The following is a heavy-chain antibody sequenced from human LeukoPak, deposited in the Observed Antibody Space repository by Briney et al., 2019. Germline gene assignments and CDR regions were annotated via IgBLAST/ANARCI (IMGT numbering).Heavy chain of an antibody. Sequence: ASVKISCKASGYTFIGYYMHWVRQAHGQGLEWMGWINPNSGGTNYAQKFQGRVAMTRDTSISTAYMELSRLRSDDTAVYYCARDYKRIAAARGKFDPWGQGTLVTVSS. J-gene: IGHJ5*02. D-gene: IGHD6-25*01. V-gene: IGHV1-2*02. CDR1: GYTFIGYY. CDR3: ARDYKRIAAARGKFDP. CDR2: INPNSGGT.